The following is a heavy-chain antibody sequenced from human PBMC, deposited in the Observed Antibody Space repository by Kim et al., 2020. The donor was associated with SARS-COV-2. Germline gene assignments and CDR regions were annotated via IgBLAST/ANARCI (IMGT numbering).Heavy chain of an antibody. J-gene: IGHJ4*02. CDR2: NK. CDR3: AKDSWGYFDY. V-gene: IGHV3-30*02. Sequence: NKYYADSVKGRFTISRDNSKNTLYLQMNSLRAEDTAVYYCAKDSWGYFDYWGQGTLVTVSS. D-gene: IGHD3-16*01.